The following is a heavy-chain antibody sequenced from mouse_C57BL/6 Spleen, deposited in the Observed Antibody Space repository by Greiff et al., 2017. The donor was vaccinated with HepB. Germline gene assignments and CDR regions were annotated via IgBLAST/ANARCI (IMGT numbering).Heavy chain of an antibody. CDR1: GYSFTSYY. Sequence: QVQLQQSGPELVKPGASVKISCKASGYSFTSYYIHWVKQRPGQGLEWIGWIYPGSGNNKYNEKFKGKATLTADTSSSTAYMQLSSLTSEDSAVYYCARSRLGHDYWGQGTTLTVSS. V-gene: IGHV1-66*01. CDR2: IYPGSGNN. CDR3: ARSRLGHDY. D-gene: IGHD4-1*01. J-gene: IGHJ2*01.